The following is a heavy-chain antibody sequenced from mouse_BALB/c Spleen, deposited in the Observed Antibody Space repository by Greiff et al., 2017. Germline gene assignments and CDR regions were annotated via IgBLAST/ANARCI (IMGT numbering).Heavy chain of an antibody. CDR3: TKDPAWFAY. V-gene: IGHV5-6-4*01. Sequence: EVHLVESGGGLVKPGGSLKLSCAASGFTFSSYTMSWVRQTPEKRLEWVATISSGGSYTYYPDSVKGRFTISRDNAKNTLYLQMSSLKSEDTAMYYCTKDPAWFAYWGQGTLVTVSA. J-gene: IGHJ3*01. CDR1: GFTFSSYT. CDR2: ISSGGSYT.